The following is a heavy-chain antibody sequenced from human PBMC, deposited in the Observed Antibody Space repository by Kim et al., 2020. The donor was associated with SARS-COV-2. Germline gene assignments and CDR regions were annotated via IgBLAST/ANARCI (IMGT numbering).Heavy chain of an antibody. J-gene: IGHJ4*02. CDR3: AKRVPPTLHHFDS. Sequence: NADSVLGRFTSSRDNSKNTLYLRVSSVRAEDTAVYYCAKRVPPTLHHFDSWGQGTLVTVSS. D-gene: IGHD2-15*01. V-gene: IGHV3-23*01.